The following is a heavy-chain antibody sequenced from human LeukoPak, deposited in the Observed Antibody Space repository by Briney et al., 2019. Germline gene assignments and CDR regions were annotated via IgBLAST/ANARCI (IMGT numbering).Heavy chain of an antibody. V-gene: IGHV4-39*01. CDR1: GGSISSSSYY. J-gene: IGHJ4*02. CDR3: AKHRVGTPDY. Sequence: SETLSLTCTVSGGSISSSSYYWGWIRQPPGKGLEWIGSIYYSGSTYYNPSLKSRVTISVDTSKNQFSLRLSSVTAADTAMYYCAKHRVGTPDYWGQGTLVTVSS. D-gene: IGHD1-1*01. CDR2: IYYSGST.